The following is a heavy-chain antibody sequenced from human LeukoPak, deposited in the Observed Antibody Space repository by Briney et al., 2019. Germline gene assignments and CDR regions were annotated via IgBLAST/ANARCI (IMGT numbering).Heavy chain of an antibody. CDR2: IIPILGIA. CDR1: VGTFTSYA. CDR3: ASAPYSSGPDYDY. Sequence: SVNVSRKASVGTFTSYAISCVRQAPGQGLAWMGRIIPILGIANYAQKFQGRVTITADKSTSTAYMELSSLRSEDTAVYYCASAPYSSGPDYDYWGQGTLVTVSS. J-gene: IGHJ4*02. D-gene: IGHD6-19*01. V-gene: IGHV1-69*04.